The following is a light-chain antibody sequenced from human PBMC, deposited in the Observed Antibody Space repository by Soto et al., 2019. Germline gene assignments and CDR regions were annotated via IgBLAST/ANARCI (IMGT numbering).Light chain of an antibody. CDR1: QSVGSN. V-gene: IGKV3-15*01. CDR2: GAS. CDR3: HQYDSWPDT. J-gene: IGKJ1*01. Sequence: EIVMTQSPVTLSVSPGERGTLSCRASQSVGSNLAWYQQRCGQPPRLLVFGASTRATGIPARFSGSGSGTEFTLTISSLQSEDFAVYYCHQYDSWPDTFGQGTKVESK.